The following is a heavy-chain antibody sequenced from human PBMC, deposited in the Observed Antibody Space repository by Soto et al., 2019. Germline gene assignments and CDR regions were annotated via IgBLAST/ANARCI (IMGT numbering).Heavy chain of an antibody. CDR2: IYHSGST. CDR3: ARRGITIFGVDENWLDP. V-gene: IGHV4-30-2*01. CDR1: GGSISSGGYS. Sequence: SETLSLTCAVSGGSISSGGYSWSWIRQPPGKGLEWIGYIYHSGSTYYNPSLKSRVTISVDRSKNQFSLKLSSVTAADTAVYYCARRGITIFGVDENWLDPWGQGTLVTVSS. J-gene: IGHJ5*02. D-gene: IGHD3-3*01.